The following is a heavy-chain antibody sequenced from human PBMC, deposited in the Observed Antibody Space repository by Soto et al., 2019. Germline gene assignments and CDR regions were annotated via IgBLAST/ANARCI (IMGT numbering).Heavy chain of an antibody. CDR2: ISSNGGST. J-gene: IGHJ6*02. D-gene: IGHD4-17*01. CDR3: ARAGDYGGYCYGMDV. V-gene: IGHV3-64*01. CDR1: GFTFSRYA. Sequence: EVQLVESGGGLVQPGGSLRLSCAASGFTFSRYAMHWVRQAPGKGLEYVSTISSNGGSTYYANSVKGRFTISRDNSKNPLYLQMGSLRAEDTAVYYCARAGDYGGYCYGMDVWGQGTTVTVSS.